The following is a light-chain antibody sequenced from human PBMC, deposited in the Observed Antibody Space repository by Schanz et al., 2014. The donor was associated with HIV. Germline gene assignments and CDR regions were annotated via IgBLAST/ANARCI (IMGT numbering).Light chain of an antibody. CDR2: DAS. CDR3: QQYNNWPPLT. J-gene: IGKJ4*01. Sequence: EIVMPQSPATLSVSPGERATLSCRASQSVSSNLGWFQQKPGQAPRLLIYDASTRAIGIPARFSGSGSGTEFTLTISSLQSEDFAVYYCQQYNNWPPLTFGGGTKVEIK. CDR1: QSVSSN. V-gene: IGKV3-15*01.